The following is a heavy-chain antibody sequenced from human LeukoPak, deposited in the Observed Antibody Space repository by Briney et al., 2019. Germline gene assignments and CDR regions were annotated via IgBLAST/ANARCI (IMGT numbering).Heavy chain of an antibody. CDR3: ARHGRYSSGSRWFGP. D-gene: IGHD3-22*01. CDR2: IYPDDSDT. J-gene: IGHJ5*02. CDR1: GYSFTSYW. V-gene: IGHV5-51*01. Sequence: GESLKISCQGSGYSFTSYWIGWVRQMPGKGLVWVGIIYPDDSDTKYSPSFQGQVTISADKSISTAYLQWSSLKASDTAMYYCARHGRYSSGSRWFGPWGQGTLVTVSS.